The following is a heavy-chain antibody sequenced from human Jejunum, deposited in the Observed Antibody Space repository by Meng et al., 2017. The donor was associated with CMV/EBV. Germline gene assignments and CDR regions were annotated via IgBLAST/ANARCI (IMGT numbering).Heavy chain of an antibody. CDR1: GGSIRSSSHY. CDR3: GRVAFSSAYSYSFDS. D-gene: IGHD3/OR15-3a*01. J-gene: IGHJ4*02. Sequence: QLLLQESGPGLVKPSXXLSLTXRVSGGSIRSSSHYWGWIRQPPGKGLEWIGSIYYSGSTYYNPSLMSRVTILIDTYRDTFSLKLRSVDAADTAVYYCGRVAFSSAYSYSFDSWGQGTRVTVSS. CDR2: IYYSGST. V-gene: IGHV4-39*07.